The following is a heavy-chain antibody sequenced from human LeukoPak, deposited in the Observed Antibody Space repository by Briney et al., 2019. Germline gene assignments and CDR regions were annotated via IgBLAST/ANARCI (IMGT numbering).Heavy chain of an antibody. V-gene: IGHV3-7*01. D-gene: IGHD1-26*01. CDR1: GFTFSSYW. CDR2: MNLDGSEK. J-gene: IGHJ4*02. CDR3: ARDPVEWELLLDY. Sequence: GGSLRLSCAASGFTFSSYWMGWVRQAPGKRLEWVANMNLDGSEKYYADSAKGRFTISRDNARNSVYLQMNSLRVEDTAVYYCARDPVEWELLLDYWGQGTLVTVSS.